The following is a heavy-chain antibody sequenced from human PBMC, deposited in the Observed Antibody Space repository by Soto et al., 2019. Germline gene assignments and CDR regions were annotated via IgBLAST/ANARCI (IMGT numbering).Heavy chain of an antibody. D-gene: IGHD6-13*01. CDR1: GASFSDYF. CDR3: AGTRQQLVRWGTGAWWIGP. J-gene: IGHJ5*02. CDR2: INHGGTT. V-gene: IGHV4-34*01. Sequence: QVQLQQWGAGLLKPSETMSLTCAVYGASFSDYFWTWIGQSPGKGLEWIGEINHGGTTNYNPSLKTRVTLSGDTSKNQFSLKLYSVTAADTAVYFCAGTRQQLVRWGTGAWWIGPWGQGTQVIVSS.